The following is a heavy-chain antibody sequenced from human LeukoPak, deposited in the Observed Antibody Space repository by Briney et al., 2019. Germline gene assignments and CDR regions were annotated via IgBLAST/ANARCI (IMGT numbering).Heavy chain of an antibody. CDR3: AKDHDFWSGYSDY. Sequence: GGALRLSCAASGFTFSAYAMSWVRQAPGKGLEWVSDISGNGGSTYYADSVKGRFTISRDNSKNTLYLQMNSLRAEDTAVYYCAKDHDFWSGYSDYWGQGTLVTVSS. V-gene: IGHV3-23*01. D-gene: IGHD3-3*01. CDR2: ISGNGGST. CDR1: GFTFSAYA. J-gene: IGHJ4*02.